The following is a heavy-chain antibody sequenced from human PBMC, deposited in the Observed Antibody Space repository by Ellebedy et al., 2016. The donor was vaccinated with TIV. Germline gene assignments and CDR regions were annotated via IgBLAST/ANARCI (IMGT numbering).Heavy chain of an antibody. CDR3: AKASSGYYFEMSGFFDY. J-gene: IGHJ4*02. V-gene: IGHV3-23*01. CDR2: VGGGGDDT. Sequence: PGGSLRLSCAASGFTFSIYAMSWVRQAPGKGLEWVSGVGGGGDDTSYAGSVRGRFTISRDNSRSTLYLQLKRLRAEDTALYYCAKASSGYYFEMSGFFDYWGQGALVTVSS. CDR1: GFTFSIYA. D-gene: IGHD3-22*01.